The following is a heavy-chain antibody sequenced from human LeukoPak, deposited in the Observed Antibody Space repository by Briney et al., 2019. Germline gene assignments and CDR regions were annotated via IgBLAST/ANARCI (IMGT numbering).Heavy chain of an antibody. J-gene: IGHJ5*02. D-gene: IGHD2-2*01. CDR3: AREEVYCSSTSCTPGYNWFDP. Sequence: SETLSLTCAVYGGSFSGYYWSWIRQPAGKGLEWIGRIYTSGSTNYNPSLRSRVTISVDTSKNQFSLKLSSVTAADTAVYYCAREEVYCSSTSCTPGYNWFDPWGQGTLVTVSS. V-gene: IGHV4-4*07. CDR2: IYTSGST. CDR1: GGSFSGYY.